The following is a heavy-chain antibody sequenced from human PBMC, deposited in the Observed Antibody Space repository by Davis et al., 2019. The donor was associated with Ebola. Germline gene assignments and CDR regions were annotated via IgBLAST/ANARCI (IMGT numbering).Heavy chain of an antibody. V-gene: IGHV1-18*01. Sequence: AASVKVSCKASGYTFSSFAITWVREAPGQGLEWMGWISGYDGNTNYAQKVQGRVTMTTDTSTSTAYLELSRLRSDDTAVYYCARERYSSSWPDYWGQGTLVTVSS. CDR3: ARERYSSSWPDY. J-gene: IGHJ4*02. D-gene: IGHD6-13*01. CDR1: GYTFSSFA. CDR2: ISGYDGNT.